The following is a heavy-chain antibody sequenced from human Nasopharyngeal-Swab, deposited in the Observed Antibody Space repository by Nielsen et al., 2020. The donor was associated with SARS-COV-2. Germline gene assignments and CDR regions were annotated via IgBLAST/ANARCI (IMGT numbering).Heavy chain of an antibody. D-gene: IGHD2-8*01. V-gene: IGHV1-69*06. CDR2: IIPVFGTA. J-gene: IGHJ5*02. Sequence: SVRVSCKASGDTFSSSAITWVRQAPGPGLEWMGGIIPVFGTADYAQKFQGRVTITADRSTSTAYMEMNSLRSEDTAVYYCARAHPRSCTDGVCFRSQVYNWFDPWGQGTLVTVSS. CDR3: ARAHPRSCTDGVCFRSQVYNWFDP. CDR1: GDTFSSSA.